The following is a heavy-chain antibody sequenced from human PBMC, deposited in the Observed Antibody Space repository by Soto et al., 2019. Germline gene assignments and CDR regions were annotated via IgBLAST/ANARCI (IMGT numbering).Heavy chain of an antibody. CDR3: ARSLQNYYYSMDV. Sequence: SETLSLTCTVSGGSISSGGYYWSWIRQHPGKGLEWIGYIYYSGSTYYNPSLKSRVTISVDTSKNQFSLKLSSVTAADTAVYYCARSLQNYYYSMDVWGRGTTVTVSS. J-gene: IGHJ6*02. CDR1: GGSISSGGYY. V-gene: IGHV4-31*03. D-gene: IGHD3-16*02. CDR2: IYYSGST.